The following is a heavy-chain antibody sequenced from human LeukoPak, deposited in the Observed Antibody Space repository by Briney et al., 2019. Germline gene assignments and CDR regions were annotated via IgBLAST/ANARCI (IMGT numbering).Heavy chain of an antibody. Sequence: PGGSLRLSCAASGFTFSSYAMSWVRQAPGKGLEWVSAISGSGGSTYYADSVKGRFTISRDNSKNTLYLQMNSLRAEDTAVYYCAKAQAIVTISGVAPRRYYFDYWGQGTLVTVSS. CDR1: GFTFSSYA. CDR3: AKAQAIVTISGVAPRRYYFDY. V-gene: IGHV3-23*01. CDR2: ISGSGGST. J-gene: IGHJ4*02. D-gene: IGHD3-3*01.